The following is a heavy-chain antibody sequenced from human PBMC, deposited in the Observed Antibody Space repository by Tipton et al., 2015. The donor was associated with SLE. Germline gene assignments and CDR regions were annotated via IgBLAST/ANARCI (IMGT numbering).Heavy chain of an antibody. Sequence: TLSLTCSVSGGSIRDYFWSWIRQPAGKGLEWIGRIYFTGSSNFNPSLRSRVTISVDTSKNQFSLKLSSVTAADTAVYYCARLPTGFPNWFDPWGQGTLVTVSS. CDR1: GGSIRDYF. V-gene: IGHV4-59*05. CDR3: ARLPTGFPNWFDP. CDR2: IYFTGSS. D-gene: IGHD4-17*01. J-gene: IGHJ5*02.